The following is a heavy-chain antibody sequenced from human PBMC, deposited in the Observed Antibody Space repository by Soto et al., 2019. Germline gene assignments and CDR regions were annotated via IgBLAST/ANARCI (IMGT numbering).Heavy chain of an antibody. CDR1: GFTFSDFA. CDR3: AAPRDEYGSGVSWFTYGMDI. Sequence: LRLSCLASGFTFSDFAMTWVRHVPGRGLEWVASLDGAGGSTYYAESVRGRFSISRDNSQNTLFLQMKRPTVDDTAIYYCAAPRDEYGSGVSWFTYGMDIWGQGTTVTVSS. CDR2: LDGAGGST. D-gene: IGHD3-10*01. J-gene: IGHJ6*02. V-gene: IGHV3-23*01.